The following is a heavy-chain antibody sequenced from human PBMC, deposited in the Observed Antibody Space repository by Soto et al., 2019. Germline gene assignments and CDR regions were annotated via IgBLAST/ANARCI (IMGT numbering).Heavy chain of an antibody. CDR3: ASGSLYGSGSYPVDY. CDR2: IIPLFGTL. D-gene: IGHD3-10*01. Sequence: QVQLVQSGAEVKKPGSSVNVSCKASGGTFNNHLISWVRQAPGQGREWMGTIIPLFGTLNYAQKLQGRVTVSADRSTITASMELSSLRSDDTAVYYCASGSLYGSGSYPVDYWGQGTLVTVSS. V-gene: IGHV1-69*08. CDR1: GGTFNNHL. J-gene: IGHJ4*01.